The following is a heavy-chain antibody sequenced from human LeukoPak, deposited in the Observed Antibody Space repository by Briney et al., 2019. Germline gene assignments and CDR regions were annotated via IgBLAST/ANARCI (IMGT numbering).Heavy chain of an antibody. V-gene: IGHV1-8*01. CDR3: ARAGIVGATEAFDI. D-gene: IGHD1-26*01. CDR1: GYTFTSYD. J-gene: IGHJ3*02. Sequence: ASVKVSCKASGYTFTSYDINWVRQATGQGLEWMGWMNPNSGNTGYAQKFQGRVTMTRNTSISTAYMELSSLRSEDTAVYYCARAGIVGATEAFDIWGQGTMVTVPS. CDR2: MNPNSGNT.